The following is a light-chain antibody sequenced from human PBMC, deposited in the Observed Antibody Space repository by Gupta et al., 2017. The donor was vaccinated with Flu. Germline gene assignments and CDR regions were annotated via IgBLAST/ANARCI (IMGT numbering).Light chain of an antibody. CDR1: QSLQYSNGYNY. CDR2: LGS. Sequence: VTPGEPASISCRSSQSLQYSNGYNYLDWYLQKPGQSPQLLIYLGSNRASGVPDRFSDSGSGTDFTLKISRVEAEDVGIYYCRQALQSPTTFGQGTKVEIK. J-gene: IGKJ1*01. V-gene: IGKV2-28*01. CDR3: RQALQSPTT.